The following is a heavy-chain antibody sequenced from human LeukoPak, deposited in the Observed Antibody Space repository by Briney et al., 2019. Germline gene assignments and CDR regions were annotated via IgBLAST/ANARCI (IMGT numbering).Heavy chain of an antibody. V-gene: IGHV1-2*02. J-gene: IGHJ4*02. CDR2: INPNSGGT. CDR1: GYTFTGYY. CDR3: ARDLSVAGKGGGDY. D-gene: IGHD6-19*01. Sequence: ASVKVSCMASGYTFTGYYMHWVRQAPGQGLEWMGWINPNSGGTNYAQKFQGRVTMTRDTSISTAYMELSRLRSDDTAVYYCARDLSVAGKGGGDYWGQGTLVTVSS.